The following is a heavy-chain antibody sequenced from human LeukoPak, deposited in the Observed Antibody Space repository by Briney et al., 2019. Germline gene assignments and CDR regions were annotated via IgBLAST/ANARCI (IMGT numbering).Heavy chain of an antibody. Sequence: SETLSLTCAVYGGSFSGYYWSWIRQPPGKGLEWIGEINHSGSTNYNPSLKSRVTISVDTPKNQFSLKLSSVTAADTAVYYCASRIDVGATPSYYMDVWGKGTTVTVSS. CDR1: GGSFSGYY. V-gene: IGHV4-34*01. CDR2: INHSGST. CDR3: ASRIDVGATPSYYMDV. D-gene: IGHD1-26*01. J-gene: IGHJ6*03.